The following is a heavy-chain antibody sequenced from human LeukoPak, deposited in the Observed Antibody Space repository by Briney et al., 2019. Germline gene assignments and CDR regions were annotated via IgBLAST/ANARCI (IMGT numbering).Heavy chain of an antibody. D-gene: IGHD5-12*01. CDR1: GFTFSYYS. V-gene: IGHV3-48*02. CDR3: ARDHGYAFDY. CDR2: INSISGEI. Sequence: GSLRLSCVASGFTFSYYSMNWVRQAPGKGLEWVSYINSISGEIWYADSVKGRFTISRDDAKNSLYLQMNSLRDEDTAVYYCARDHGYAFDYWGQGTLVTVSS. J-gene: IGHJ4*02.